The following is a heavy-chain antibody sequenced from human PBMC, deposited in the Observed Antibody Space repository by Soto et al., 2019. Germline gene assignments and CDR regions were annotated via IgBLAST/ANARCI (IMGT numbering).Heavy chain of an antibody. CDR2: IKSKTDGATT. CDR1: GFTFTYAW. V-gene: IGHV3-15*07. CDR3: ATVHTTVTFDS. J-gene: IGHJ4*01. D-gene: IGHD4-17*01. Sequence: EVQLVESGGGLVKAGGSLRLSCAASGFTFTYAWMDWVRQAPGKGLEWVGRIKSKTDGATTDYAAPVKGRFSISRDDSKNTLYLQMNSLKTEDTGVYYCATVHTTVTFDSWGHGTLVTVSS.